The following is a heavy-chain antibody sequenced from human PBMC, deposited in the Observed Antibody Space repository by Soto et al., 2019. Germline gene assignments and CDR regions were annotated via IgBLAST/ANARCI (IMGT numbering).Heavy chain of an antibody. CDR2: IYYSGST. CDR1: GGSISSYY. V-gene: IGHV4-59*08. CDR3: ARLACSGGSCYFDY. D-gene: IGHD2-15*01. J-gene: IGHJ4*02. Sequence: SETLSLTCTVSGGSISSYYWSWIRQPPGKGLEWIGYIYYSGSTNYNPSLKSRVTISVDTSKNQFSLKLSSVTAADTAVYYCARLACSGGSCYFDYWGQGTLVTVSS.